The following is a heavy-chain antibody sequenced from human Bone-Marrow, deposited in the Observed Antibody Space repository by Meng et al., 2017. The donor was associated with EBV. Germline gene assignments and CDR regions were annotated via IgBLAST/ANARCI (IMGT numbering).Heavy chain of an antibody. Sequence: VRLVESGGAVFHPGGSLILSCVASGFTFSHYWMHWVRQAPGKGLVWVSRTNEDGRTTDYAASVKGRFTISRDNTKNILHLQMDSLRADDTALYFCSRDLAGSDDDWGQGTLVTVSS. CDR2: TNEDGRTT. J-gene: IGHJ4*02. CDR1: GFTFSHYW. D-gene: IGHD6-25*01. CDR3: SRDLAGSDDD. V-gene: IGHV3-74*01.